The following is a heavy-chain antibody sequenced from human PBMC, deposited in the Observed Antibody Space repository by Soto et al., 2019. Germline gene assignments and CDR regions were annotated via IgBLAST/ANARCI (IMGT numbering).Heavy chain of an antibody. V-gene: IGHV4-61*05. CDR1: GGSMSTSDYY. Sequence: SETLSLTCTVSGGSMSTSDYYWGWIRQPPGKGLEWIGYIYYSGITNYNPSLKSRVTISVDTSKNQFSLKLSSVTATDTAVYYCAGYKSNYYYGMDVWGQGTTVTVSS. CDR2: IYYSGIT. J-gene: IGHJ6*02. D-gene: IGHD1-20*01. CDR3: AGYKSNYYYGMDV.